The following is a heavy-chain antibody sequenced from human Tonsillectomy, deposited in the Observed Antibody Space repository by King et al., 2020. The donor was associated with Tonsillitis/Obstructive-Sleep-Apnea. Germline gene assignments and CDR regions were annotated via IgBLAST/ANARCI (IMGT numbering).Heavy chain of an antibody. Sequence: QLQESGPGLVKPSETLSLTCTISGDSISNYYWSWIRQPPGKGLEWIGYIYYSGSTNYNPSLKSRLTISVDTSKNQFSLKLTSVTAADTAVYYCARHSDFWSGYFDYLGQGTLVTVSS. CDR3: ARHSDFWSGYFDY. D-gene: IGHD3-3*01. J-gene: IGHJ4*02. CDR2: IYYSGST. CDR1: GDSISNYY. V-gene: IGHV4-59*08.